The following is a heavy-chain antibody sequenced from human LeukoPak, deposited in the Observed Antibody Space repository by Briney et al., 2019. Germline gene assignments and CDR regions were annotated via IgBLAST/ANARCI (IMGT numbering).Heavy chain of an antibody. CDR2: INPNSDGT. J-gene: IGHJ6*01. CDR3: ARDGPAPTGPVYYYYGMDV. Sequence: GPSVRLSCKASGYTFTGYYMHWVRQAPGQGLEWMGWINPNSDGTNYAQTFQGRVTMTRDTSISTAYMELSRLRSDDTAVYYCARDGPAPTGPVYYYYGMDVWGQGNTVTVSS. CDR1: GYTFTGYY. D-gene: IGHD2-2*01. V-gene: IGHV1-2*02.